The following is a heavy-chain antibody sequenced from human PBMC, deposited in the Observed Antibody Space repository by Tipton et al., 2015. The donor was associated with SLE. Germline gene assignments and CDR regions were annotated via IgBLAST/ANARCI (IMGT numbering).Heavy chain of an antibody. J-gene: IGHJ4*02. CDR2: ISSSSSYI. D-gene: IGHD3-10*01. V-gene: IGHV3-21*01. CDR1: GFTFSSYS. Sequence: SLRLSCAASGFTFSSYSMNWVRQAPGKGLEWVSSISSSSSYIYYADSVKGRFTISRDNAKNSLYLQMNSLRAEDTAVYYCAKGEGFGGYYFDYWGQGTLVTVSS. CDR3: AKGEGFGGYYFDY.